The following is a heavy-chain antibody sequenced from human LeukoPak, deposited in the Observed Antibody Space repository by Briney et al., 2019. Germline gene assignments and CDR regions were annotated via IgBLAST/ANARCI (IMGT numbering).Heavy chain of an antibody. J-gene: IGHJ4*02. V-gene: IGHV1-18*01. Sequence: ASVKVSCKASGYTFTSYGIGWVRQAPGQGLEWMGWISAYNGSTNYAQKLQGRVTMTTDTSTSTAYMELRSLRSDDTAVYYCARHYDFWSGYLAFDYWGQGTLVTVSS. CDR3: ARHYDFWSGYLAFDY. CDR2: ISAYNGST. D-gene: IGHD3-3*01. CDR1: GYTFTSYG.